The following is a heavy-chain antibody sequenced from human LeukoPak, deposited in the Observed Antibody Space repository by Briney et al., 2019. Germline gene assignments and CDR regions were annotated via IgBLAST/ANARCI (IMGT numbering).Heavy chain of an antibody. J-gene: IGHJ4*02. V-gene: IGHV3-33*03. CDR2: IWYDGSNK. CDR1: GFTFSSYG. CDR3: ARSIGY. Sequence: GGSLRLSCAASGFTFSSYGMHWVRQAPGKGLEWVAVIWYDGSNKYYADSVKGRFTISRDNAKNSLYLQMNSLTVEDTAVYYCARSIGYWGQGTLVTVSS.